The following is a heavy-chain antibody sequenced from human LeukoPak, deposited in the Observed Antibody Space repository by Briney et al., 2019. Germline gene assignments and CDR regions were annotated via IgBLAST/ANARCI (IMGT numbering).Heavy chain of an antibody. CDR1: DGSISSFY. Sequence: SETLSLTCTVSDGSISSFYWSWTRQPAGKGLEWVGRIFTSGSTNYNPSLKSRVTMSVDTSKNQFSLKLSSVTAADTAVYYCARLYYGSGSYPPWGQGTLVTVSS. CDR2: IFTSGST. D-gene: IGHD3-10*01. J-gene: IGHJ5*02. CDR3: ARLYYGSGSYPP. V-gene: IGHV4-4*07.